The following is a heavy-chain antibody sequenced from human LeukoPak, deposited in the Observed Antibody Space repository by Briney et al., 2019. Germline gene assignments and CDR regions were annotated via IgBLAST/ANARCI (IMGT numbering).Heavy chain of an antibody. CDR3: AREGLGSSSWYEDSFDY. Sequence: GGSLRLSCAASGFTFSSYSMNWVRQAPGKGLEWVSSISSSSSYIYYADSVKGRFTISRDNAKNSLYLQMNSLRAEDTAVYYCAREGLGSSSWYEDSFDYWGQGTLVTVSS. J-gene: IGHJ4*02. V-gene: IGHV3-21*01. CDR1: GFTFSSYS. CDR2: ISSSSSYI. D-gene: IGHD6-13*01.